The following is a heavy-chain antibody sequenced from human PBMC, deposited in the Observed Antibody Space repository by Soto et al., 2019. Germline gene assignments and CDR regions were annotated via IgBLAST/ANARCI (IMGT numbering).Heavy chain of an antibody. CDR1: GGSFSGYY. J-gene: IGHJ1*01. CDR3: ARGWMYPPQH. V-gene: IGHV4-34*01. CDR2: INHSGST. D-gene: IGHD1-1*01. Sequence: QVQLQQWGAGLLKPSETLSLTCAVYGGSFSGYYWSWIRQPPGKGLEWIGEINHSGSTNYNPSLNSGVTISVGTSKNEFSLKLSSVTAADAAVYSCARGWMYPPQHSGQGTLVTGSS.